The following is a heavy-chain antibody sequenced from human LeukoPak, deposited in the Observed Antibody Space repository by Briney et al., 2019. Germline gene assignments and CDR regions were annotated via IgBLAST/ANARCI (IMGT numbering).Heavy chain of an antibody. CDR3: ARGQVRYLIAARVNAFDI. V-gene: IGHV4-34*01. CDR2: INHSGST. Sequence: SETLSLTCAVYGGSFSGYYWSWIRQPPGKGLEWIGEINHSGSTNYNPSLKSRVTISVDTSKNQFSLKLSSVTAADTAVYYCARGQVRYLIAARVNAFDIWGQGTMVTVSS. D-gene: IGHD6-13*01. CDR1: GGSFSGYY. J-gene: IGHJ3*02.